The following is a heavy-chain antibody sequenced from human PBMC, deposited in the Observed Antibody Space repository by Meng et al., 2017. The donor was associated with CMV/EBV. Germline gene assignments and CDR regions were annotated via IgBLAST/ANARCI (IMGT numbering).Heavy chain of an antibody. D-gene: IGHD3-3*01. Sequence: GGSLRLSCAASGFTFGDYTMHWVRQAPGKGLEWVSLISWDGGSTYYADSVKGRFTISRDNSKNSLYLQMNSLRTEDTALYYCAKGRITIFGAVDYWGQGTLVTVSS. CDR3: AKGRITIFGAVDY. CDR2: ISWDGGST. CDR1: GFTFGDYT. J-gene: IGHJ4*02. V-gene: IGHV3-43*01.